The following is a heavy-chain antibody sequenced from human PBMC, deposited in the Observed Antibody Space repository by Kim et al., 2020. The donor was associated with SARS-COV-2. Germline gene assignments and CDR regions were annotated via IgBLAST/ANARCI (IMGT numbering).Heavy chain of an antibody. Sequence: YANPSLRRRATVSEDTSKNQFSLKLSSGTAADTAVYYCARHGREMATISPWGQGTLVTVSS. V-gene: IGHV4-39*01. J-gene: IGHJ4*02. D-gene: IGHD5-12*01. CDR3: ARHGREMATISP.